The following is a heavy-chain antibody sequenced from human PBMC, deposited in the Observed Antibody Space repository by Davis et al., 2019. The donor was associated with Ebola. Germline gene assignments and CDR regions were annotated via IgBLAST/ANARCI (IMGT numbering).Heavy chain of an antibody. CDR2: ISYDGSNK. Sequence: GESLKISCATSGFTFSSYAMHWVRQAPGKGLEWVAVISYDGSNKYYADSVKGRFTISRDNSKNTLYLQMNSLRAEDTAVYYCARVNLGGIVVVAADHPGGLDVWGQGTTVTVSS. V-gene: IGHV3-30-3*01. J-gene: IGHJ6*02. CDR1: GFTFSSYA. CDR3: ARVNLGGIVVVAADHPGGLDV. D-gene: IGHD2-2*01.